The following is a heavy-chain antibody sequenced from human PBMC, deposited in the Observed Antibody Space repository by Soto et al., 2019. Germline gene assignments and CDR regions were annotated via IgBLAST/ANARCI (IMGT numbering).Heavy chain of an antibody. CDR3: AKDRWEFTRYFDS. Sequence: QVQLVESGGGVVQPGTSLRLSCAASGFTFSTYGMHWVRQAPGKGLEWVAVISKDGNDQYYAYSVKGRFTVSRDNSKNTLSLQMNSLRPEDTAFYYCAKDRWEFTRYFDSWGQGTLVTVSS. V-gene: IGHV3-30*18. CDR1: GFTFSTYG. J-gene: IGHJ4*02. CDR2: ISKDGNDQ. D-gene: IGHD1-26*01.